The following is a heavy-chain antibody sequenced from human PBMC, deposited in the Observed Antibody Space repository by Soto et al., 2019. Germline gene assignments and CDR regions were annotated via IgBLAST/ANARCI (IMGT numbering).Heavy chain of an antibody. CDR2: INPRDGST. Sequence: GVSVQVYSKASGYNFTTYYLPWVRQAPGQGLEWMGIINPRDGSTVDAQKCQGRVTMTSDTSTVTIYMDLSGLSAEDTALYFCARSILDTTKNYFDYWGQGTLVTVSS. CDR1: GYNFTTYY. V-gene: IGHV1-46*01. CDR3: ARSILDTTKNYFDY. J-gene: IGHJ4*02. D-gene: IGHD3-3*01.